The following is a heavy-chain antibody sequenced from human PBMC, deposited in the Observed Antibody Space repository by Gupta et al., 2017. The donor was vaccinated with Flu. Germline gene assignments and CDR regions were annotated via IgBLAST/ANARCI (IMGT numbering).Heavy chain of an antibody. CDR3: ATDDRYYEAYYFDY. CDR2: IKSRTDGETT. D-gene: IGHD3-22*01. V-gene: IGHV3-15*01. J-gene: IGHJ4*02. CDR1: GFTFSSAW. Sequence: EEHLVESGGGLVMPGGSLRLSCAASGFTFSSAWMNWVRQAPGKGLEWVGSIKSRTDGETTDYSTPVKGRFSISRDDSKNTVYLQMNSLTAEDTAVYYCATDDRYYEAYYFDYWGQGTPVTVSS.